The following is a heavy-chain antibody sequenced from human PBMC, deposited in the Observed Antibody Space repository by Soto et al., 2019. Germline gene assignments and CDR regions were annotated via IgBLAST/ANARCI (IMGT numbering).Heavy chain of an antibody. V-gene: IGHV1-69*01. J-gene: IGHJ6*02. CDR2: IIPIFGTA. Sequence: QVQLVQSGAEVKKPGSSVKVSCTASGGTFSSYAISWVRQAPGQGLEWMGGIIPIFGTANYAQKFQGRVTITADESTSTAYMELSILRSEHTAVYYYARVWVAEIFGVVISCGMDVWGQGTTVTVSS. D-gene: IGHD3-3*01. CDR1: GGTFSSYA. CDR3: ARVWVAEIFGVVISCGMDV.